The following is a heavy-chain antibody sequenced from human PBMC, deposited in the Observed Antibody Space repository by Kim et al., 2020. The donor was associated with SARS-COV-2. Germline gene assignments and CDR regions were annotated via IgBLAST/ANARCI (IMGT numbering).Heavy chain of an antibody. J-gene: IGHJ6*02. V-gene: IGHV2-70*01. D-gene: IGHD2-15*01. CDR3: ARSFNLGGGMDV. Sequence: YYSTSLKTRLTISKDTSKNQVVLTMTNMDPVDTATYYCARSFNLGGGMDVWGQGTTVTVSS.